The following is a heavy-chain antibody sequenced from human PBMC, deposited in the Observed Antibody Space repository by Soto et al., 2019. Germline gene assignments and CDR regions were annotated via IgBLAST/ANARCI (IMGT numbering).Heavy chain of an antibody. J-gene: IGHJ6*03. V-gene: IGHV4-59*01. Sequence: SETLSLTCTVSGGSISSYYWSWIRQPPGKGLEWIGYIYYSGSTNYNPSLKSRVTISVDTSKNQFSLKLSSVTAADTAVYYCARVNCSGGSCYFVDYYYYMDVWGKGTKVTVSS. CDR2: IYYSGST. CDR1: GGSISSYY. D-gene: IGHD2-15*01. CDR3: ARVNCSGGSCYFVDYYYYMDV.